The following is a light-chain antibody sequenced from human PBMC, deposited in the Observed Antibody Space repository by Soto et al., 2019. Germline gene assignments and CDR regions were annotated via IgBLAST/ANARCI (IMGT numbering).Light chain of an antibody. CDR3: QQYGTSPIT. Sequence: NVLTQSPGSMTKTTGERATLSCRASQTVSSYLTWYQQRPGQAPRLLIYGASKRATGIPDRFSGSGSGTDFTLTISRLEPEDFALYYCQQYGTSPITFGQGTRLEIK. CDR1: QTVSSY. CDR2: GAS. V-gene: IGKV3-20*01. J-gene: IGKJ5*01.